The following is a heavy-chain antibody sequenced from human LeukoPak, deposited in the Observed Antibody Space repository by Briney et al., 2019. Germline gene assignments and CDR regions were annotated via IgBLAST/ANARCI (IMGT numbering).Heavy chain of an antibody. CDR1: GFTFSSFA. J-gene: IGHJ4*02. CDR2: ISGSGGST. CDR3: AKGWRIQPQTGPFDY. V-gene: IGHV3-23*01. Sequence: PGGSLRLSCAASGFTFSSFAMSWVRQAPGKGLEWVSTISGSGGSTYYADSVKGRFTISRDNSKNTLYLQMNSLRAEDTAVYYCAKGWRIQPQTGPFDYCGQGTLVTVSS. D-gene: IGHD5-18*01.